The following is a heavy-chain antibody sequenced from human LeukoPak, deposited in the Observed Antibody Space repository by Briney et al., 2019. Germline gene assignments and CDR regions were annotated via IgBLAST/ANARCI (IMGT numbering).Heavy chain of an antibody. CDR1: GYTFTGYY. CDR2: INPNSGGT. CDR3: ARYASAIDDAFDI. Sequence: GASVKVSCKASGYTFTGYYMHWVRQAPGQGLEWMGWINPNSGGTNYAQKFQGRVTMTRDTSISTAYMELSSLRSEDTAVYYCARYASAIDDAFDIWGQGTMVTVSS. D-gene: IGHD2-21*02. J-gene: IGHJ3*02. V-gene: IGHV1-2*02.